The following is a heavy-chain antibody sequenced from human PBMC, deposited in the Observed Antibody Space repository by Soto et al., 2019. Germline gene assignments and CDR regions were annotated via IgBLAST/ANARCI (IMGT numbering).Heavy chain of an antibody. V-gene: IGHV3-30-3*01. Sequence: QVHLVESWGGVVQPGRSLRLACAASGFTCSSYAMHWVRQAPGQGLEWVAVISYDGSNKYYADSVKGRCTISRDNSKNTLYLQMNSLRAEDTAVYYCARDPLSGTEMVLWYFDLWGRGTLVTVSS. CDR1: GFTCSSYA. CDR3: ARDPLSGTEMVLWYFDL. J-gene: IGHJ2*01. CDR2: ISYDGSNK. D-gene: IGHD5-18*01.